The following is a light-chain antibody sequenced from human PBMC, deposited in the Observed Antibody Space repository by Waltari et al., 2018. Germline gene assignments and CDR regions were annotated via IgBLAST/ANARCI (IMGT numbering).Light chain of an antibody. CDR1: SRDVGGYNL. J-gene: IGLJ2*01. CDR2: NVN. CDR3: SSYTTTGSTLL. Sequence: QSALTQPPSVSGSPGPSVTISCTGSSRDVGGYNLVSWYQQPPGAAPKLIIYNVNFRPSGVPDRFSGSKSGYTASLTISGLQAEDEANYYCSSYTTTGSTLLFGGGTELTVL. V-gene: IGLV2-18*02.